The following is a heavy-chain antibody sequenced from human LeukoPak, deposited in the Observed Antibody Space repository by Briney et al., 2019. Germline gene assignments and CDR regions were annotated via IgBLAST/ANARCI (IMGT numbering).Heavy chain of an antibody. CDR2: GHYRETT. D-gene: IGHD3-3*01. CDR3: ARQNYDFWPGLLHPDY. J-gene: IGHJ4*02. V-gene: IGHV4-39*01. CDR1: GDSVSNNAYY. Sequence: SEALSLTCSVFGDSVSNNAYYWAWIRQAPGKRLEWMGSGHYRETTYSSPSLKSRVTISVDTSKNQFSLTLNSVTAADTAVYYCARQNYDFWPGLLHPDYWGQGISVAVSS.